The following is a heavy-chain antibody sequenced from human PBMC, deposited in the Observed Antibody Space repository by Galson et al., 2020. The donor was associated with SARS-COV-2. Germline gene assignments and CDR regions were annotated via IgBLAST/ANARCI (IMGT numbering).Heavy chain of an antibody. Sequence: GESLKISCQGSGYTFTNYWLTWVRQMPRKGTEWMGVIHLGDSDTKYRPSFQGQVTISADKSTSTAYLLWSSLKASDTATYYCARGRVKVAGCGRPAFYYGLDVWGQGTTVTVSS. J-gene: IGHJ6*02. CDR1: GYTFTNYW. CDR3: ARGRVKVAGCGRPAFYYGLDV. V-gene: IGHV5-51*01. CDR2: IHLGDSDT. D-gene: IGHD6-19*01.